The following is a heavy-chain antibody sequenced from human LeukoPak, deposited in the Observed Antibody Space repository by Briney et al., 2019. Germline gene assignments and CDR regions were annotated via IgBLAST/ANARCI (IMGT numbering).Heavy chain of an antibody. CDR2: ISSSSGYI. CDR3: ARGALRWYLQVDY. V-gene: IGHV3-21*01. Sequence: GGSLRLSCAASGFTFSSYSMNWVRQAPGKGLEWVSSISSSSGYIYYADSVKGRFTISRDNAKNSLYLQMNSLRAEDTAVYYCARGALRWYLQVDYWGQGTLVTVSS. J-gene: IGHJ4*02. D-gene: IGHD4-23*01. CDR1: GFTFSSYS.